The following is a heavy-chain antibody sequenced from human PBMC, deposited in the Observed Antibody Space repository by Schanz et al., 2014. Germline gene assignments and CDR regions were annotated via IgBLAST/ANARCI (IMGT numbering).Heavy chain of an antibody. CDR2: INPSGGGT. V-gene: IGHV1-46*01. J-gene: IGHJ4*02. CDR3: ARSGSSNWYFFDY. CDR1: GYTFTGYY. D-gene: IGHD6-13*01. Sequence: QVQLVQSGAEMKKPGASVKVSCKASGYTFTGYYMHWVRQAPGQGLEWMGWINPSGGGTSYALRFQGRVTITRDTLASTAYMEVSSLRSEDTAVYYCARSGSSNWYFFDYWGQGTLVTVSS.